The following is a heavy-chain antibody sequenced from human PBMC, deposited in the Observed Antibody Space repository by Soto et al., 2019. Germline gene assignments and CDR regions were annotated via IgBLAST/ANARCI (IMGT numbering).Heavy chain of an antibody. J-gene: IGHJ6*03. V-gene: IGHV1-18*01. CDR3: ARDNYYISGRSDYHYYCMDV. Sequence: ASVKVSCKASGYTFTNYGINWVRQAPGQGLEWLGWINAYNGNTDYAQKVQGRVTMTTDTSTSTAYMELRSLRSDDTAVYFCARDNYYISGRSDYHYYCMDVWGKGTTVTVSS. D-gene: IGHD3-10*01. CDR1: GYTFTNYG. CDR2: INAYNGNT.